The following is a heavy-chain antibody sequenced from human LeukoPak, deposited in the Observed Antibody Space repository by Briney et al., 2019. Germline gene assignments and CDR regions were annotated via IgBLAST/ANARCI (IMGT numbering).Heavy chain of an antibody. CDR2: ISGSGGST. D-gene: IGHD5-18*01. CDR3: AKAGYSYGLLSYYMDV. CDR1: GFTFSSYA. J-gene: IGHJ6*03. Sequence: GGSLRLSCAASGFTFSSYAMSWVRQAPGKGLEWVSAISGSGGSTYYADSVKGRFTISRDNSKNTLYLQMNSLRAEDTAVYYCAKAGYSYGLLSYYMDVWGKGTTVTVSS. V-gene: IGHV3-23*01.